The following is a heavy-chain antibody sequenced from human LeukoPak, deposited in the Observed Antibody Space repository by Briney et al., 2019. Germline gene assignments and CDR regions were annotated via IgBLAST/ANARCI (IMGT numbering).Heavy chain of an antibody. CDR3: AKGLSMVATTGFDY. J-gene: IGHJ4*02. CDR1: GFTFSNYA. D-gene: IGHD5-12*01. Sequence: GGSLRLSCAASGFTFSNYAMHWVRQAPGKGLGWVALISYDGSNKYYADSVKGRSTISRDNSKNTLYLQMNSLRAEDTAVYYCAKGLSMVATTGFDYWGQGTLVTVSS. V-gene: IGHV3-30*18. CDR2: ISYDGSNK.